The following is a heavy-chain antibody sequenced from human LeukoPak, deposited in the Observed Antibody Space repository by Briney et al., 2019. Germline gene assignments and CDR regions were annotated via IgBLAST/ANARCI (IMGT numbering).Heavy chain of an antibody. CDR1: GFTFSPYE. V-gene: IGHV3-48*03. CDR3: AKRARPFGGGFDY. CDR2: ISSSGSTI. J-gene: IGHJ4*02. Sequence: TGGSLRLSCAASGFTFSPYEMNWVRQAPGKGLEWVSYISSSGSTIYYADSVKGRFTVSRDSSKNTLYLQMNSLRAEDTAVYYCAKRARPFGGGFDYWGQGTLVSVSS. D-gene: IGHD3-16*01.